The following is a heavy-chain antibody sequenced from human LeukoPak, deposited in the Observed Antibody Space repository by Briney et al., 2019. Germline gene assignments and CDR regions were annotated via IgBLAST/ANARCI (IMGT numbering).Heavy chain of an antibody. V-gene: IGHV1-69*04. Sequence: GASVKVSCKASGGTFSSYAISWVRQAPGQGLEWMGRIIPILGIANYAQKFQGRVTITADKSTSTAYMDLSTLRSEDTAVYYCARDKNVRGYSYGFQFDYWGQGTLVTVSS. D-gene: IGHD5-18*01. CDR2: IIPILGIA. J-gene: IGHJ4*02. CDR3: ARDKNVRGYSYGFQFDY. CDR1: GGTFSSYA.